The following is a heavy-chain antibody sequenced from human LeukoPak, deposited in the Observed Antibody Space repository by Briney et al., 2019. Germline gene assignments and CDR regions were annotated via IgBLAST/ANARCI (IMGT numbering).Heavy chain of an antibody. CDR3: ARGPGHLWFGESDY. J-gene: IGHJ4*02. D-gene: IGHD3-10*01. V-gene: IGHV4-34*01. Sequence: SETLSLTCAVYGGSSSGYYWSWIRPPPGKGLEWIGEINHSGSTNYNPSLKSRVTISVDTSKNQFSLNLSSVTAADTAVYYCARGPGHLWFGESDYWGQGTLVSVSS. CDR2: INHSGST. CDR1: GGSSSGYY.